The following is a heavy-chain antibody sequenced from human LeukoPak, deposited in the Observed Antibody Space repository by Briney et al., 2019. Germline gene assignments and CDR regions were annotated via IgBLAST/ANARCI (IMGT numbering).Heavy chain of an antibody. CDR2: ISSSDSTI. Sequence: PGGSLRLSCAASGFTFSSYEMNWVRQAPGKGLEWVSYISSSDSTIYYADSVKGRFTISRDNAKNSLYLQMNSLRVEDTAVYYCARDATTELGTVYMDVWGKGTTVTISS. D-gene: IGHD4-17*01. CDR3: ARDATTELGTVYMDV. CDR1: GFTFSSYE. V-gene: IGHV3-48*03. J-gene: IGHJ6*03.